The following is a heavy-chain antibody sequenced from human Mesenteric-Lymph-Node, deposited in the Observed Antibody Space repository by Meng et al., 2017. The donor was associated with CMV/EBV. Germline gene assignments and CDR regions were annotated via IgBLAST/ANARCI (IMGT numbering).Heavy chain of an antibody. CDR2: MSYSGNT. Sequence: LRLSCTVSGGSIRSGGYFWNWIRQLPGKGLEWVGYMSYSGNTYYNPSLKSRVTMSADTSKNQVSLRLSSVTAADTAVYYCAPSGSGGLFGDYFGHWGQGALVTVSS. D-gene: IGHD3-3*01. CDR3: APSGSGGLFGDYFGH. V-gene: IGHV4-31*03. J-gene: IGHJ4*02. CDR1: GGSIRSGGYF.